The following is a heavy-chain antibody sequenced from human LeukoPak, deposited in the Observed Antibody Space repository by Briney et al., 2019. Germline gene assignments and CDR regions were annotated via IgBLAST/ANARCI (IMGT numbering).Heavy chain of an antibody. D-gene: IGHD6-13*01. CDR3: AKVRQQLHWYFDL. J-gene: IGHJ2*01. Sequence: QPGGSLRLSCAASGFTFSSYAMSWVRQAPGKGLEWVSAISGSGGSTYYADSVKGRFTISRDNSKNTLYLQMNSLRADDTAVYYCAKVRQQLHWYFDLWGRGTLVTVSS. CDR1: GFTFSSYA. V-gene: IGHV3-23*01. CDR2: ISGSGGST.